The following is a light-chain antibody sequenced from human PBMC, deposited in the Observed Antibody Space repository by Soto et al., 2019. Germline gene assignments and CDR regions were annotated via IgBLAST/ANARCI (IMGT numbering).Light chain of an antibody. CDR2: DVT. V-gene: IGLV2-11*01. Sequence: QSALTQPRSVSGSPGQSVTISCTGTSSDVGGYNFVSWYQQHPDKAPKLMIYDVTKRPSGVPDRFSGSKSGNTASLTISGLQAEDEADYYCSSYSGSYTLIFGGGTKLTVL. CDR3: SSYSGSYTLI. CDR1: SSDVGGYNF. J-gene: IGLJ2*01.